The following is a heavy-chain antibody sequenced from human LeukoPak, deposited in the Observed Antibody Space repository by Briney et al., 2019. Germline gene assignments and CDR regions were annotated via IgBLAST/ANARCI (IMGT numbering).Heavy chain of an antibody. D-gene: IGHD6-13*01. CDR1: GFTVSSNY. J-gene: IGHJ4*02. V-gene: IGHV3-53*01. CDR3: AKDHSSSWCD. CDR2: IYSGGST. Sequence: PGGSLRLSCAASGFTVSSNYMSWVRQASGKGLEWVSVIYSGGSTYYADSVKGRFTISRDNSKNTLYLQMNSLRAEDTAVYYCAKDHSSSWCDWGQGTLVTVSS.